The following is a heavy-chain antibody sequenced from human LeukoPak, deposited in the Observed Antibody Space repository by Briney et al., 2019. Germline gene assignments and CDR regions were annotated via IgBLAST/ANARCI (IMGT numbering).Heavy chain of an antibody. CDR1: GYTLTSYG. CDR3: ARNPPPAFYYDFWSGYRPPYYYYYMDV. Sequence: GASVKVSCKASGYTLTSYGISWVRQAPGQGLEWMGWISAYNGNTNYAQKLQGRVTMTTDTSTSTAYMELRSLRSDDTAVYYCARNPPPAFYYDFWSGYRPPYYYYYMDVWGKGTTVTVSS. J-gene: IGHJ6*03. V-gene: IGHV1-18*01. CDR2: ISAYNGNT. D-gene: IGHD3-3*01.